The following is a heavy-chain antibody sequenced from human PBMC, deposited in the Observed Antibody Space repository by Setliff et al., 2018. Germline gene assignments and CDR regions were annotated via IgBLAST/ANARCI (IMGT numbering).Heavy chain of an antibody. V-gene: IGHV3-33*08. CDR2: IWDDGGNK. CDR1: GFTFSTYT. CDR3: ARDPTRRFDY. Sequence: GGSVRLSCAASGFTFSTYTMNWVRQAPGKGLEWVAVIWDDGGNKYHADSVKGRYTISRDNSKNTLYLQMNSLRPEDTAVYYCARDPTRRFDYWGQGTLVTVSS. J-gene: IGHJ4*02.